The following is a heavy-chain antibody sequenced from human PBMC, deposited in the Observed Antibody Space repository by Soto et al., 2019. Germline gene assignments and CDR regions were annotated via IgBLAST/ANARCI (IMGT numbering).Heavy chain of an antibody. CDR2: IYYSGST. D-gene: IGHD6-19*01. CDR3: ARHTNRRGWYRVDY. J-gene: IGHJ4*02. CDR1: GGPISSYY. Sequence: PSETLSLTCTVSGGPISSYYWSWIRQPPGKGLEWIGYIYYSGSTNYNPSLKSRVTISVDTSKNQFSLKLSSVTAADTAVYYCARHTNRRGWYRVDYWGQGTLVTVSS. V-gene: IGHV4-59*08.